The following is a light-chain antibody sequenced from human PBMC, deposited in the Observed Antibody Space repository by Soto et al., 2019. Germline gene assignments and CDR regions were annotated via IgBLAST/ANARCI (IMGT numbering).Light chain of an antibody. V-gene: IGLV2-14*01. CDR1: SSDVGDYNS. CDR2: DVS. J-gene: IGLJ1*01. CDR3: SSYTSSSTYV. Sequence: QSVLTQPASVSGSPGQSITISCTGTSSDVGDYNSVSWYQQHPGKVPKLMIYDVSTRSSGVSNRFSGSKSGNTASLTISGLQAEDEADYYCSSYTSSSTYVFGTGTKLTVL.